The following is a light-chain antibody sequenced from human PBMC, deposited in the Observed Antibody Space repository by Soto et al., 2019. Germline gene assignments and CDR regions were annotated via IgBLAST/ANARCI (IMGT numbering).Light chain of an antibody. CDR1: QDINKW. J-gene: IGKJ4*01. CDR2: TAS. V-gene: IGKV1-12*01. CDR3: QQGKSFPLT. Sequence: DIQMTQSLSSVSASVGDRVTITCRASQDINKWLAWYQQKPGLAPNLVIYTASRLHGGGPSRFSGSASGTDFTLTISSLQPEDVATYYCQQGKSFPLTFGGGTKVDIK.